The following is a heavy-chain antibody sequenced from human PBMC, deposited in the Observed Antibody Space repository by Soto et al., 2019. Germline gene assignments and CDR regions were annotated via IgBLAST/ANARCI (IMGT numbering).Heavy chain of an antibody. CDR2: ISYDGSNK. V-gene: IGHV3-30*18. J-gene: IGHJ6*02. CDR3: AKDSFGDSSSWYFYYYYGMDV. D-gene: IGHD6-13*01. CDR1: GFTFSSYG. Sequence: GGSLRLSCAASGFTFSSYGMHWVRQAPGKGLEWVAVISYDGSNKYYADSVKGLFTISRDNSKNTLYLQMNSLRAEDTAVYYCAKDSFGDSSSWYFYYYYGMDVWGQGTTVTVSS.